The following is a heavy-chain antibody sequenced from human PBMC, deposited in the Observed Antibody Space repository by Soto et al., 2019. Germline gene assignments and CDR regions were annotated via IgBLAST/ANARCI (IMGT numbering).Heavy chain of an antibody. D-gene: IGHD2-2*01. V-gene: IGHV4-39*01. CDR1: GGSISSSSYY. Sequence: QLQLQESGPGLVKPSETLSLTCTVSGGSISSSSYYWGWIRQPPGKGLEWIGSIYYSGGTYYNPSLKSRVTISVDTSKNQFSLKLSSVTAADTAVYYCARHLDCSSTSCYFSWFDPWGQGTLVTVSS. CDR3: ARHLDCSSTSCYFSWFDP. J-gene: IGHJ5*02. CDR2: IYYSGGT.